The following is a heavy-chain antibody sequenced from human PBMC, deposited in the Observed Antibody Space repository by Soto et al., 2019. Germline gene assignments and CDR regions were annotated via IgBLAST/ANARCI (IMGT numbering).Heavy chain of an antibody. D-gene: IGHD6-19*01. V-gene: IGHV3-53*01. CDR3: ARETYSSGWYKDY. CDR1: GFTVGSNY. J-gene: IGHJ4*02. Sequence: LRLSCAASGFTVGSNYISWVRQASGKGLAWVSVIYSGGSTYYADSVKRRFTITRDNSKTTLYLQMKSLRAEDTAVYYCARETYSSGWYKDYWGQGTLVTVSS. CDR2: IYSGGST.